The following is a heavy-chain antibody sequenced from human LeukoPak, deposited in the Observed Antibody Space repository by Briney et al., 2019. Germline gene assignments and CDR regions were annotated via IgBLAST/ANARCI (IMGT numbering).Heavy chain of an antibody. V-gene: IGHV1-69*04. J-gene: IGHJ4*02. Sequence: SVKVSCKASGGTFSSYAISWVRQASGQGLEWMGRIIPILGIANYAQKFQGRVTITADKSTSTAYMGLSSLRSEDTAVYYCARAGLYSSLFDYWGQGTLVTVSS. CDR3: ARAGLYSSLFDY. CDR2: IIPILGIA. D-gene: IGHD6-19*01. CDR1: GGTFSSYA.